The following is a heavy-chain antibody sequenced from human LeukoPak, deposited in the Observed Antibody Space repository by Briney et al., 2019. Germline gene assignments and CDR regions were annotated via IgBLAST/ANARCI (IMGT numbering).Heavy chain of an antibody. V-gene: IGHV4-34*01. CDR3: ARKGRYFDWLPFDY. D-gene: IGHD3-9*01. CDR2: INHSGST. CDR1: GFTFSSYA. J-gene: IGHJ4*02. Sequence: GSLRLSCAASGFTFSSYAMSWVRQAPGKGLEWIGEINHSGSTNYNPSLKSRVTISVDTSKNQFSLKLSSVTAADTAVYYCARKGRYFDWLPFDYWGQGTLVTVSS.